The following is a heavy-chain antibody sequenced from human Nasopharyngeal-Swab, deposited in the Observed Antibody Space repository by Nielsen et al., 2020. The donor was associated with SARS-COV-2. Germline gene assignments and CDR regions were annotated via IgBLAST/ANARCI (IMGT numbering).Heavy chain of an antibody. CDR3: ARDPTSVAGTGDYYYGMDV. CDR2: MNPNSGNT. J-gene: IGHJ6*02. V-gene: IGHV1-8*01. Sequence: ASVKVSCKASGYNFTTYDFNWVRQATGQGLEWMGWMNPNSGNTGYAQKFQGRVTMTRNTSIRTAYMELSSLRSEDTAVYYCARDPTSVAGTGDYYYGMDVWGQGTTVTVSS. D-gene: IGHD6-19*01. CDR1: GYNFTTYD.